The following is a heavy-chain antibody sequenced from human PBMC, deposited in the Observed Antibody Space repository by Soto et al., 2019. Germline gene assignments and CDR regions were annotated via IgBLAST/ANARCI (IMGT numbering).Heavy chain of an antibody. Sequence: GGSLRLSCAASGFTFSSYAMHWVRQAPGKGLEWVAVISYDGSNKYYADSVKGRFTISRDNSKNTLYLQMNSLRAEDTAVYYCVREPDRGYSSSWYVGDYYYYGMDVWGQGTTVTVSS. J-gene: IGHJ6*02. V-gene: IGHV3-30*04. CDR3: VREPDRGYSSSWYVGDYYYYGMDV. CDR1: GFTFSSYA. CDR2: ISYDGSNK. D-gene: IGHD6-13*01.